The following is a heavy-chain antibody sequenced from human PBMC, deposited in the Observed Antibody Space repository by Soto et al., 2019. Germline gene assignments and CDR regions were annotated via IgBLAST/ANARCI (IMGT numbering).Heavy chain of an antibody. D-gene: IGHD6-13*01. V-gene: IGHV1-69*12. Sequence: QVHLVQSGAEVKKPGSSVKVSCKAPGGTFSNHAINWVRQAPGQGLEWMGRIIPIFTTTNYAQKFQGRVSMTADESTTKAYMELSRLKHDDTAVYYCAREVAADGTFREDVFDIWGQGTLVTVSS. CDR1: GGTFSNHA. J-gene: IGHJ3*02. CDR2: IIPIFTTT. CDR3: AREVAADGTFREDVFDI.